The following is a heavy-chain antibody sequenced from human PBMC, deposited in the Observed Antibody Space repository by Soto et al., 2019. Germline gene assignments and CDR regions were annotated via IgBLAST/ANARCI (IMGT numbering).Heavy chain of an antibody. Sequence: GTAAEVSRRASGYGFAVNDSEVGRSDKGQGLGWMGWINPNSVGTNYAQKFQGRVTMTRDTSISTAYMELSRLRSDDTGVYYCARVPMVWAAHGLDVWGQGTMVTVSS. J-gene: IGHJ3*01. CDR1: GYGFAVND. CDR2: INPNSVGT. V-gene: IGHV1-2*02. CDR3: ARVPMVWAAHGLDV. D-gene: IGHD3-10*01.